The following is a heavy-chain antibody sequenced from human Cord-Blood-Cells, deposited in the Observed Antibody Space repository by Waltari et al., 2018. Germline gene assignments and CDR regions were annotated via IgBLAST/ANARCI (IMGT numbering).Heavy chain of an antibody. CDR3: ATVDYGDNWFDP. CDR1: GYTLTELS. J-gene: IGHJ5*02. D-gene: IGHD4-17*01. V-gene: IGHV1-24*01. CDR2: FDPEDGET. Sequence: QVQLVQSGAEVTKPGASVKVYCKVSGYTLTELSMHWVRQAPGKGLEWMGGFDPEDGETIYAQKFQGRVTMTENTSTDTAYMELSSLRSEDTAVYYCATVDYGDNWFDPWGQGTLVTVSS.